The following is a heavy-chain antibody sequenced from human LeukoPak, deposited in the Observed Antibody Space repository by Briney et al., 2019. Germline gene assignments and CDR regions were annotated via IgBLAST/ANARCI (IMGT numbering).Heavy chain of an antibody. Sequence: SETLYLTCAVYGGSFSGYYWSWIRQPPGKGLEWIGEINHSGSTNYNPSLKSRVTISVDTSKNQFSLKLSSVAAADTAVYYCARDYSVLLWFGESHDAFDIWGQGTMVTVSS. CDR2: INHSGST. CDR3: ARDYSVLLWFGESHDAFDI. J-gene: IGHJ3*02. CDR1: GGSFSGYY. D-gene: IGHD3-10*01. V-gene: IGHV4-34*01.